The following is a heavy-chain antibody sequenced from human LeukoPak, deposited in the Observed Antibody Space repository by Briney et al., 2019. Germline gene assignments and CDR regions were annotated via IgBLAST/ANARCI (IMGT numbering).Heavy chain of an antibody. D-gene: IGHD3-10*01. J-gene: IGHJ4*02. Sequence: GGSLRLSCAASGFTSSSYAMSWVRQAPGKGLEWVSAISGSGGSTYYADSVKGRFTISRDNSKNTLYLQMNSLRAEDTAVYYCAKMVRGVHYYFDYWGQGTLVTVSS. CDR2: ISGSGGST. CDR1: GFTSSSYA. V-gene: IGHV3-23*01. CDR3: AKMVRGVHYYFDY.